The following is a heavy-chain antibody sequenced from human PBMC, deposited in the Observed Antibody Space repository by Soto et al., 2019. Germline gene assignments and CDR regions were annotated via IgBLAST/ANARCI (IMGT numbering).Heavy chain of an antibody. V-gene: IGHV3-30-3*01. CDR3: ASAPPSNYDFWSGYYFMDNYFDY. Sequence: GGSLRLSCAASGFTFSSYAMHWVRQAPGKGLEWVAVISYDGSNKYYADSVKGRFTISRDNSKNTLYLQMNSLRAEDTAVYYCASAPPSNYDFWSGYYFMDNYFDYWGQGTLVTVSS. CDR2: ISYDGSNK. CDR1: GFTFSSYA. D-gene: IGHD3-3*01. J-gene: IGHJ4*02.